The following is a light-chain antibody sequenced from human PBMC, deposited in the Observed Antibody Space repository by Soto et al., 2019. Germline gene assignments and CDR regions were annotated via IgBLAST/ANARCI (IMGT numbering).Light chain of an antibody. CDR1: QSVSNK. CDR3: QQYGSLVT. Sequence: EIVLTQSPASLSVSPGERATLSCRASQSVSNKFVWYQQKPGQAPRLLIYAASTTATGIPARLSGSGAETEFTLTISSLRSEDLAVYYCQQYGSLVTFGQGTKVDIK. CDR2: AAS. J-gene: IGKJ1*01. V-gene: IGKV3-15*01.